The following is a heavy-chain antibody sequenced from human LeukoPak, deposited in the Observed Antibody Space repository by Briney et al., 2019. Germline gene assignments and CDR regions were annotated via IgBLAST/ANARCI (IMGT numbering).Heavy chain of an antibody. CDR1: GFTLSDYA. CDR3: ARYSGNYGFDY. V-gene: IGHV3-33*01. D-gene: IGHD1-26*01. J-gene: IGHJ4*02. Sequence: GGSLRLSCAASGFTLSDYAIPWVRQAPGKGLEWVAVIWSDGADKYYGDSVKGRFTISRDHSKNTVSLQMNSLSTEDTAVYYCARYSGNYGFDYWGQGTLVTVSS. CDR2: IWSDGADK.